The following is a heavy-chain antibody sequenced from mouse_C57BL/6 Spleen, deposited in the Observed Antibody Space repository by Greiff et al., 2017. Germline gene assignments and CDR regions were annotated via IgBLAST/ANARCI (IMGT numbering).Heavy chain of an antibody. Sequence: EVKLQESGGGLVQPGGSMKLSCVASGFTFSNYWMNWVRQSPEKGLEWVAQIRMKSDNYATHYAESVKGRFTISRDDSKSSVYLQMNNLRAEDTGIYYCTGYLYYYAMDYWGQGTSVTVSS. V-gene: IGHV6-3*01. D-gene: IGHD5-1*01. CDR3: TGYLYYYAMDY. CDR2: IRMKSDNYAT. J-gene: IGHJ4*01. CDR1: GFTFSNYW.